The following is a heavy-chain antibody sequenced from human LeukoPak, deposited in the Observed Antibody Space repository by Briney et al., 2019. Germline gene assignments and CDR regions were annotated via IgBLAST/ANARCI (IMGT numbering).Heavy chain of an antibody. V-gene: IGHV3-30*02. J-gene: IGHJ1*01. CDR2: IRYDGSKK. Sequence: GGSLRLSCAASGFTISNYGMHWVRQAQGKGLEWVAFIRYDGSKKDYADSVKGRFTISRDNSKNTMYLQMNSLRAEDTAVYYCAKGSNVDKRHFPHWGQGTLVTVSS. CDR3: AKGSNVDKRHFPH. D-gene: IGHD3-10*01. CDR1: GFTISNYG.